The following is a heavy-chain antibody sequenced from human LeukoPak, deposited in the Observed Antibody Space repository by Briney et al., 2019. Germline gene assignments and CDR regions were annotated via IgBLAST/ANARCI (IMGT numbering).Heavy chain of an antibody. CDR2: ITPNSGGT. CDR3: ARDRVPAAINWFDP. J-gene: IGHJ5*02. CDR1: GYTFTGHY. D-gene: IGHD2-2*01. Sequence: ASVKFSCKASGYTFTGHYMHWVRQAPGQGLEWMGWITPNSGGTNYAQKFQGKVTMTRDTSISTAYMELSRLRSNDTAVYYCARDRVPAAINWFDPWGQGTLVTVSS. V-gene: IGHV1-2*02.